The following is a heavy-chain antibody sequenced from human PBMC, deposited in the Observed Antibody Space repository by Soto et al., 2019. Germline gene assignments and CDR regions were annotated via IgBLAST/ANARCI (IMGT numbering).Heavy chain of an antibody. CDR3: ARRMYYYDSSGYYYGTHNWFDP. Sequence: KTSETLSLTCAVYGGSFSGYYWSWIRQPPGKGLEWIGEINHSGSTNYNPSLKSRVTISVDTSKNQFSLKLSSVTAADTAVYYCARRMYYYDSSGYYYGTHNWFDPWGQGTLVTVSS. CDR2: INHSGST. CDR1: GGSFSGYY. D-gene: IGHD3-22*01. J-gene: IGHJ5*02. V-gene: IGHV4-34*01.